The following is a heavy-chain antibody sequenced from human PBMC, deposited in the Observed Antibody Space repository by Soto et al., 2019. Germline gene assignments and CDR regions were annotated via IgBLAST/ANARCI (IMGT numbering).Heavy chain of an antibody. J-gene: IGHJ4*02. Sequence: GSLRLSCAASGFTFSTFWMSWVRQAPGKGLEWVASIKQDGSEKHYVDPVKGRFTISRDNARNSLYVQMNSLRADDTAVYYCAKDQASGQGSFDSWGQGTLVTVSS. CDR2: IKQDGSEK. CDR1: GFTFSTFW. V-gene: IGHV3-7*04. CDR3: AKDQASGQGSFDS.